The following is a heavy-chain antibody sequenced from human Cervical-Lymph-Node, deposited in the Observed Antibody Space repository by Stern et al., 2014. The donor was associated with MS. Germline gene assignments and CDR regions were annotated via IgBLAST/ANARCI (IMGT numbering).Heavy chain of an antibody. V-gene: IGHV3-33*01. CDR1: GFTFSSYG. J-gene: IGHJ4*02. Sequence: VQLVESGGGVVQPGRSLRLSCAASGFTFSSYGMHWVRQAPGQGLEWVAVIWYDGSNKYYADSVKGRFTISRDNSKNTLYLQMNSLRAEDTAVYYCARVLSGYDSPDYWGQGTLVTVSS. CDR3: ARVLSGYDSPDY. CDR2: IWYDGSNK. D-gene: IGHD5-12*01.